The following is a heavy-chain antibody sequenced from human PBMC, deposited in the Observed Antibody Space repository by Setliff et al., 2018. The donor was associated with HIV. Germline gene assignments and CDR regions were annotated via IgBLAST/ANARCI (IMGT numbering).Heavy chain of an antibody. J-gene: IGHJ5*02. CDR1: GYTFSSFG. CDR3: ARNVPGILPRWVGFDP. D-gene: IGHD1-20*01. V-gene: IGHV1-18*01. Sequence: ASVKVSCKASGYTFSSFGISWVRQAPGQGLEWMGWISAYNGNTKSAQNLQGRVTMTTDTSISTAYMELSRLRSDDTAVYYCARNVPGILPRWVGFDPWGQGTLVTVSS. CDR2: ISAYNGNT.